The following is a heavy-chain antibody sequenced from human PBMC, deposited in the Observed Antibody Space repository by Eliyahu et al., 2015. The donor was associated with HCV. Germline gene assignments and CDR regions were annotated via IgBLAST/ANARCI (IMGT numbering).Heavy chain of an antibody. Sequence: EVQLLQSGGGLVQPGGSLRLSCAASGFXFXXYAMSWVRQAPGKGLEWVCAITAAGGDKYYADSVKGRFTVSRDYSRNMLYLQMNSLRGEDTAVYYCAKAGTTSWPRGNFANWGQGTLVTVSS. CDR3: AKAGTTSWPRGNFAN. V-gene: IGHV3-23*01. CDR2: ITAAGGDK. D-gene: IGHD3-3*02. CDR1: GFXFXXYA. J-gene: IGHJ4*02.